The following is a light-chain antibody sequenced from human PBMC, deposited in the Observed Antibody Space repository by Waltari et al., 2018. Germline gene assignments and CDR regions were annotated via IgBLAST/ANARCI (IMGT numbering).Light chain of an antibody. J-gene: IGKJ4*01. CDR2: WAS. V-gene: IGKV4-1*01. Sequence: DIVMTQSPDSLAVSLGARATINCKSSQSLLFSSNNKNYLAWYQQKPGQAPKLLIYWASIRESGVPDRFSGSGSGTDFTLTISSLQAEDVAVYYCQQYETTPLTFGGGTKVEIK. CDR1: QSLLFSSNNKNY. CDR3: QQYETTPLT.